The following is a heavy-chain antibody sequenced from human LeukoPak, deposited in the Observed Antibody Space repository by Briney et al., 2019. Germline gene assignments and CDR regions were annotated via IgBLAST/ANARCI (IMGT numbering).Heavy chain of an antibody. V-gene: IGHV3-30*04. CDR3: ARGNYYDTSTYYRAFDI. CDR2: ISYDGSNK. J-gene: IGHJ3*02. Sequence: GGPLRLSCAASGFTFSSYAMHWVRQAPGKGLEWVAVISYDGSNKYYADSVKGRFTISRDNAKNSLYLQMNSLRAEDTAVYYCARGNYYDTSTYYRAFDIWGQGTMVTVSS. CDR1: GFTFSSYA. D-gene: IGHD3-22*01.